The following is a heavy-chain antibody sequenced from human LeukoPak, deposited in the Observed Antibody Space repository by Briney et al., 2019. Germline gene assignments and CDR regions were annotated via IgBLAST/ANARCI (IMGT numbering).Heavy chain of an antibody. D-gene: IGHD3-22*01. CDR2: ISAYNGNT. Sequence: ASVTVSCKASGYTFTSYGISWVRQAPGQGLEWMGWISAYNGNTNYAQKLQGRVTMTTATYTSTAYMELRSLRSDDTAVYYCARDRAPYDSSGYMNDYWGQGTLVTVSS. CDR3: ARDRAPYDSSGYMNDY. J-gene: IGHJ4*02. V-gene: IGHV1-18*01. CDR1: GYTFTSYG.